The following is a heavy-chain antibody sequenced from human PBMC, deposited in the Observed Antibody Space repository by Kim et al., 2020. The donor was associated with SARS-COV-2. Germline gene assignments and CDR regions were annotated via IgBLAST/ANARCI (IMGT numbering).Heavy chain of an antibody. Sequence: SETLSLTCTVSGGSISSSSYYWGWIRQPPGKGLEWIGSIYYSGSTYYNPSLKSRVTISVDTSKNQFSLKLSSVTAADTAVYYCATPRSSFGDHSYYYYYYGMDVWGQGTTVTVSS. D-gene: IGHD3-10*01. CDR3: ATPRSSFGDHSYYYYYYGMDV. CDR2: IYYSGST. J-gene: IGHJ6*02. V-gene: IGHV4-39*01. CDR1: GGSISSSSYY.